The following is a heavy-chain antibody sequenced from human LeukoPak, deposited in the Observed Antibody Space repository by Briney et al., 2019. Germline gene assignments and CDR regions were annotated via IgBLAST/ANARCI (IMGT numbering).Heavy chain of an antibody. CDR2: ISADNGNT. J-gene: IGHJ4*02. V-gene: IGHV1-18*01. Sequence: ASVKVSCKASGYTFISYGISWVRQAPGQGLEWMGWISADNGNTNYAQRIQGRVTMTTDTSTSTAYMELRSLRSDDTAVYCCARAGGTLLIDYWGQGTLVTVSS. D-gene: IGHD3-16*01. CDR3: ARAGGTLLIDY. CDR1: GYTFISYG.